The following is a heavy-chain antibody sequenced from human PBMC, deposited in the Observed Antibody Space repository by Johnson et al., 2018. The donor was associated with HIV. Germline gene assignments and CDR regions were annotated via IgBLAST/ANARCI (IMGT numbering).Heavy chain of an antibody. V-gene: IGHV3-23*04. CDR2: ISDSGDNT. CDR3: AKETRDSRSAFDV. CDR1: GFTFTTSA. J-gene: IGHJ3*01. Sequence: VQLVESWGGVVQPGRSLRLSCAASGFTFTTSAMSWVRQAPGKGLEWVSAISDSGDNTYYADSVRGRFTISRDNSKNTLYLQMNNLRPEDTAVYYCAKETRDSRSAFDVWGQGTLVTVSS. D-gene: IGHD4-11*01.